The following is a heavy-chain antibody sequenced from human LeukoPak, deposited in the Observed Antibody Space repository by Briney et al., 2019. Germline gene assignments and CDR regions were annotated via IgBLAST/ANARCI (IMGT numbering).Heavy chain of an antibody. CDR2: IYHSGST. D-gene: IGHD2-2*01. J-gene: IGHJ5*02. CDR1: GGSISSGGYS. V-gene: IGHV4-30-2*01. CDR3: ARGVVPAASEFDP. Sequence: SQTLSLTCAVSGGSISSGGYSWSWIRQPPGRGLEWIGYIYHSGSTYYNPSLKSRVTISVDRSKNQFSLKLSSVTAADTAVYYCARGVVPAASEFDPWGQGTLVTVSS.